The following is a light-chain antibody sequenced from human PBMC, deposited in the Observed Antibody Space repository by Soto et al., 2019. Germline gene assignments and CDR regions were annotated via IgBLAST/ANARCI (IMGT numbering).Light chain of an antibody. CDR3: QQYTDWPLT. CDR2: GIS. Sequence: EIVLTQSPGTLSFSPGERATLSCRASQSVSSSHLAWYQQKPGQAPRLLIYGISSRATGVPDRFSGSGSGTDFTLTISRLEPEDFAVYYCQQYTDWPLTFGQGTKVDIK. V-gene: IGKV3-20*01. CDR1: QSVSSSH. J-gene: IGKJ1*01.